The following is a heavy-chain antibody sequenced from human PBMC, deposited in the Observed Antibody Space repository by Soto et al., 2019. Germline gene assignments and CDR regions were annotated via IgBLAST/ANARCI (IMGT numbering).Heavy chain of an antibody. V-gene: IGHV2-5*02. CDR1: GFSLSTSGVG. CDR2: IYWDDDK. J-gene: IGHJ4*02. D-gene: IGHD5-18*01. Sequence: QITLKESGPPLVKPTQTLTLTCTFSGFSLSTSGVGVGWVRQPPGKALEWLAFIYWDDDKHYSPSLKSRLTIIKDNSKTQVVLRMTNMDPVDTDTYTCAHLVVAGVTYYCDCWGQGTLVAVSS. CDR3: AHLVVAGVTYYCDC.